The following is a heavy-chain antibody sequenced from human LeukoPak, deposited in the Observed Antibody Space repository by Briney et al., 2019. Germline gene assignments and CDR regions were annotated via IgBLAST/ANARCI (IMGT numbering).Heavy chain of an antibody. CDR3: ARVISGGYGLYY. D-gene: IGHD3-16*01. CDR2: ISRTGNTR. Sequence: PGGSLRLSCAASGFTFSDYHMTWIRQAPGKGLEWISYISRTGNTRYYGDSVKGRFTVSRDNAKDSLYLQMDSLRVDDTAMYYCARVISGGYGLYYWGQGTLVTVSS. CDR1: GFTFSDYH. V-gene: IGHV3-11*01. J-gene: IGHJ4*02.